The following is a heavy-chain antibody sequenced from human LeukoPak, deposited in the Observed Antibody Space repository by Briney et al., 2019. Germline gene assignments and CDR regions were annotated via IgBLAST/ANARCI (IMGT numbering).Heavy chain of an antibody. CDR1: GGSISSGDYY. V-gene: IGHV4-30-4*08. D-gene: IGHD2-2*01. J-gene: IGHJ3*02. CDR3: ARAKYGVPAAKGRGRDDAFDI. Sequence: SETLSLTCTVSGGSISSGDYYWSWIRQPPGKGLEWIGYIYYSGSTYYNPSLKSRVTISVDTSKNQFSLKLSSVTAADTAVYYCARAKYGVPAAKGRGRDDAFDIWGQGTMVTVSS. CDR2: IYYSGST.